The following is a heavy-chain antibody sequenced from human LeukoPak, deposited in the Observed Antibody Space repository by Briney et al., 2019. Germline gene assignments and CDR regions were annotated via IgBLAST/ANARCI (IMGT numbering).Heavy chain of an antibody. J-gene: IGHJ6*02. CDR1: GDSLSSYY. V-gene: IGHV4-59*01. CDR3: ARVVYSHYWPEGMDV. CDR2: IYNSETT. D-gene: IGHD4-11*01. Sequence: SETLSLTCTVSGDSLSSYYWSWIRQPPGRGLEWIGYIYNSETTNYNPSLESRVTISEDTPKNQFSLMLSSVTAADTAVYYCARVVYSHYWPEGMDVWGQGTTVTVSS.